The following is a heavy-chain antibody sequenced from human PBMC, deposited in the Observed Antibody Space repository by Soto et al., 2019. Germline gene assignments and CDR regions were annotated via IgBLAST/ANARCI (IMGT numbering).Heavy chain of an antibody. CDR3: AGAYTSSYYPANYYYGLDV. CDR1: NASVNSGYYY. V-gene: IGHV4-61*01. CDR2: FYYGGTT. J-gene: IGHJ6*02. Sequence: HVQLQESGPGLVKPSETLSLTCTVSNASVNSGYYYWSWIRQPPGKGLEWLAYFYYGGTTSYNPSPRSRVSISVDTSKSQFSLNIRSLTAADTAIYYCAGAYTSSYYPANYYYGLDVWGQGTTVSVSS. D-gene: IGHD2-2*01.